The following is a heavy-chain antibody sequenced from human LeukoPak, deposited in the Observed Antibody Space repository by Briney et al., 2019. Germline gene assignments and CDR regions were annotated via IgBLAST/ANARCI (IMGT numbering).Heavy chain of an antibody. CDR3: ARGYYDSSGYYPFDY. CDR2: ISGSGGST. CDR1: GFTFSSYA. J-gene: IGHJ4*02. Sequence: GGSLRLSCAASGFTFSSYAMSWVRQAPGKGLEGVSAISGSGGSTYYADSVKGRFTISRDNSKNTLYLQMNSLRAEDTAVYYCARGYYDSSGYYPFDYWGQGTLVTVSS. V-gene: IGHV3-23*01. D-gene: IGHD3-22*01.